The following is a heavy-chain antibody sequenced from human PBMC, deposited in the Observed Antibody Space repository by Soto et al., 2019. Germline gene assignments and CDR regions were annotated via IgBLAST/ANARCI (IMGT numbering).Heavy chain of an antibody. J-gene: IGHJ6*02. CDR3: ARDQHFIAASRYYYGMDV. CDR2: IYYSVST. CDR1: GGSISSYY. D-gene: IGHD6-6*01. Sequence: SETLSLTCTVSGGSISSYYWSWIRQPPGKGLEWIGYIYYSVSTNYNPSLKSRVTISVDTSKNQFSLKLSSVTAADTAVYYCARDQHFIAASRYYYGMDVWGQGTTVTVSS. V-gene: IGHV4-59*01.